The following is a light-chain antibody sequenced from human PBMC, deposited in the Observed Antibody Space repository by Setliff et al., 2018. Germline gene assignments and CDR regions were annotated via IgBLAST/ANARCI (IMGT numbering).Light chain of an antibody. CDR3: QQLSTYPWT. CDR2: AAS. CDR1: QGISSY. V-gene: IGKV1-9*01. Sequence: IQLTQSPSSLSSSVGDRLTITCRASQGISSYLAWYQQKPGKAPKLLIYAASTLQSGVQPRFSGSGSGTDFTLTITSLQPEDFATYYCQQLSTYPWTFGQGTKVDIK. J-gene: IGKJ1*01.